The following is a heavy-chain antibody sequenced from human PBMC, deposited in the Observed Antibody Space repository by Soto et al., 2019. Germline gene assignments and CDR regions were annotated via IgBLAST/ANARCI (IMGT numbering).Heavy chain of an antibody. J-gene: IGHJ4*02. CDR3: VKSRGGNNFDFFD. Sequence: GGSLRLSCSASGFTFSSYAMHWVRQAPGKGLEYVSGIRGDGDPPFYADSVKGRFTISRDNSKNTLYLQMSSLSADDTAVYYCVKSRGGNNFDFFDWGQGALVTVSS. D-gene: IGHD5-12*01. V-gene: IGHV3-64D*06. CDR2: IRGDGDPP. CDR1: GFTFSSYA.